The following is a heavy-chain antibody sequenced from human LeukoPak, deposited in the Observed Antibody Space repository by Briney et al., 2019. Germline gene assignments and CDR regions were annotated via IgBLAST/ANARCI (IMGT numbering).Heavy chain of an antibody. D-gene: IGHD7-27*01. J-gene: IGHJ4*02. CDR3: ARKLGTVDDY. CDR1: GFTVSTNY. V-gene: IGHV3-53*01. CDR2: IYSGGSP. Sequence: GGSLRLSCAASGFTVSTNYMSWVRQSPGKGLEWVSFIYSGGSPYYADSVKGRFTISRDNSKNTLYLQMNSLRVEDTAMYYCARKLGTVDDYWGQGTLVTVSS.